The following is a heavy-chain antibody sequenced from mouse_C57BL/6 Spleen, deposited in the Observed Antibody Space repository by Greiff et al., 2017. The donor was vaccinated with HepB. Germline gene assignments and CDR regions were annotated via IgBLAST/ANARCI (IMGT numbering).Heavy chain of an antibody. V-gene: IGHV7-3*01. CDR1: GFTFTDYY. CDR2: IRNKANGYTT. CDR3: ARAGWGGTLFAY. D-gene: IGHD1-1*02. Sequence: DVMLVESGGGLVQPGGSLSLSCAASGFTFTDYYMSWVRQPPGKALEWLGFIRNKANGYTTEYSASVKGRFTISRDNSQSILYLQMNALRAEDSATYYCARAGWGGTLFAYWGQGTLVTVSA. J-gene: IGHJ3*01.